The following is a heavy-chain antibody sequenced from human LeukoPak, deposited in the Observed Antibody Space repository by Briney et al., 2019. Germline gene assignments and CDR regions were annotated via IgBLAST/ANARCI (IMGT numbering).Heavy chain of an antibody. J-gene: IGHJ6*03. Sequence: PGGSLTLSCAASGLTVSSNYMSWVRQAPGKGPEWVSVIYSGGATHYADSVKGRFTISRDNFKDTLYLQMDSLRIEDTAVYYCARHPRTQVWFGETLYYYYYMDVWGKGTTVTVSS. CDR1: GLTVSSNY. CDR3: ARHPRTQVWFGETLYYYYYMDV. V-gene: IGHV3-66*04. D-gene: IGHD3-10*01. CDR2: IYSGGAT.